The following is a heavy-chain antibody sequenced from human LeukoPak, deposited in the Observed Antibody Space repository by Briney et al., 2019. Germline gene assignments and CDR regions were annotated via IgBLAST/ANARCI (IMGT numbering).Heavy chain of an antibody. Sequence: SETLSLTCTVSGGSISSGSYYWSWIRQPAGKGLEWIGRIYTSGSTNYNPSLKSRVTISVDTSKNQFSLKLSSVTAADTAVYYCASLDYGDYSRGYWGQGTLVTVSS. CDR2: IYTSGST. J-gene: IGHJ4*02. D-gene: IGHD4-17*01. V-gene: IGHV4-61*02. CDR3: ASLDYGDYSRGY. CDR1: GGSISSGSYY.